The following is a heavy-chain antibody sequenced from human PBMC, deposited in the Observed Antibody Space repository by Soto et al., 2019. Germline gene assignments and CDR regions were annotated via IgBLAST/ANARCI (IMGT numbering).Heavy chain of an antibody. CDR1: GFTFSSYD. CDR3: ARAPALDTAMVDDHHYYGMDV. Sequence: EVQLVESGGGLVQPGGSLRLSCAASGFTFSSYDMHWVRQATGKGLEWVSAIGTAGDTYYPGSVKGRFTISRENAKNSLYLQMNSLRAEDTAVYYCARAPALDTAMVDDHHYYGMDVWGQGTTVTVSS. J-gene: IGHJ6*02. V-gene: IGHV3-13*01. D-gene: IGHD5-18*01. CDR2: IGTAGDT.